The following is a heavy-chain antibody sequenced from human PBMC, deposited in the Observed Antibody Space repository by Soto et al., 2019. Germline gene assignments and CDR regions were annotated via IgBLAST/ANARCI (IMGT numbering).Heavy chain of an antibody. CDR2: ISAYNGNT. D-gene: IGHD1-26*01. CDR1: GYTFTSYG. Sequence: QVQLVQSGAEVKKPGASVKVSCKASGYTFTSYGISWVRQAPGQGLEWMGWISAYNGNTNYAQKLQGRVIITRDTXXXTXXXEXXXXXXXXTXXXXXXXDXGSXKXLGRWEDYWGQGTLVTVSS. J-gene: IGHJ4*02. V-gene: IGHV1-18*01. CDR3: XXDXGSXKXLGRWEDY.